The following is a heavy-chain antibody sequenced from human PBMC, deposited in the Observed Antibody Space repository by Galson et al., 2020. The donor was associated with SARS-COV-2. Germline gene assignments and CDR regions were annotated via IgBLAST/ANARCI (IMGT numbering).Heavy chain of an antibody. J-gene: IGHJ3*02. Sequence: SGPTLVKPTQTLTLTCTFSGFSLSTSGMRVSWIRQSPGKALEWLARIDWDDDKFYSTSLKTRLTISKDTSKNQVVLTMTNMDPVDTATYYCARSYYDILTGYLAAFDIWGQGTMVTVSS. CDR3: ARSYYDILTGYLAAFDI. CDR1: GFSLSTSGMR. CDR2: IDWDDDK. V-gene: IGHV2-70*04. D-gene: IGHD3-9*01.